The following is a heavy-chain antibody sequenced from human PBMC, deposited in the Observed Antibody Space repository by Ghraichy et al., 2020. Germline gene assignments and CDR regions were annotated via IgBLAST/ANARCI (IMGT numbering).Heavy chain of an antibody. CDR1: GFTFSNAW. CDR2: VKSKVHGGTT. CDR3: TAIVGAYDVFDF. V-gene: IGHV3-15*01. D-gene: IGHD1-26*01. Sequence: GGSLRLSCAASGFTFSNAWMSWVRQAPGKGLEWVGRVKSKVHGGTTDYATPVEGRFTISRDDSKNTLYLQMTSLRTEDAAVYYCTAIVGAYDVFDFWGPGEMVTLSS. J-gene: IGHJ3*01.